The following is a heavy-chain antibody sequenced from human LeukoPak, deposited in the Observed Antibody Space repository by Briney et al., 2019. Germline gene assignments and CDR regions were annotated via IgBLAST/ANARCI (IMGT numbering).Heavy chain of an antibody. CDR1: GFTFSDHY. J-gene: IGHJ4*02. CDR2: IYISGNT. Sequence: PGGSLRLSCAASGFTFSDHYMDWVRQAPGKGLEWIGSIYISGNTYYSASLKSRVTMSVDTSKNQFSLKLSSVTAADTAVYYCARHVLEYQLPWTVDYWGQGTLVSVSS. V-gene: IGHV4-38-2*01. D-gene: IGHD2-2*01. CDR3: ARHVLEYQLPWTVDY.